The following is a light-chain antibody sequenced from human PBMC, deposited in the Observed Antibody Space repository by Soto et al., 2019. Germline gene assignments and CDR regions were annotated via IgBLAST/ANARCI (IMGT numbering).Light chain of an antibody. J-gene: IGKJ5*01. CDR2: DAS. Sequence: DIQMTQSPSTLSASVGDRVTITCRASQSISGWLAWYQQKPEKAPNLLIYDASSLESGVPSRFSGSGSGTDFTLTISSLQPADFATYYCQHYDSYPITFGQGTRLEI. CDR1: QSISGW. CDR3: QHYDSYPIT. V-gene: IGKV1-5*01.